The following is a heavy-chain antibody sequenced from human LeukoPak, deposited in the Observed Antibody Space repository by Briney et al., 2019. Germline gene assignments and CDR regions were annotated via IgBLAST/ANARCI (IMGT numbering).Heavy chain of an antibody. V-gene: IGHV3-30*03. J-gene: IGHJ3*02. CDR2: ISYDGGKK. CDR3: ASPTIFSSSDAFDI. CDR1: GFTFSSHD. D-gene: IGHD6-13*01. Sequence: GGSLRLSCAASGFTFSSHDMHWVRQAPGKGLEWVAIISYDGGKKDYADSVKGRFTISRDNSKNTLYLQMNSLRAEDTAVYYCASPTIFSSSDAFDIWGQGTMVTVSS.